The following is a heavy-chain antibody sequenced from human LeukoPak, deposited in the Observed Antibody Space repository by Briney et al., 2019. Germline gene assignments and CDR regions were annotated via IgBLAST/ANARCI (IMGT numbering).Heavy chain of an antibody. CDR1: GFTFSSYE. CDR3: ARGSRFGVVERDAFDI. V-gene: IGHV3-48*03. D-gene: IGHD3-3*01. J-gene: IGHJ3*02. Sequence: QPGGSLRLSCAASGFTFSSYEMNWVRQAPGKGLEWVSYISSSGSTIYYADSVKGRFTISRDNAKNSLYLQMNSLRAEDTAVYYCARGSRFGVVERDAFDIWGQGTMVTVSS. CDR2: ISSSGSTI.